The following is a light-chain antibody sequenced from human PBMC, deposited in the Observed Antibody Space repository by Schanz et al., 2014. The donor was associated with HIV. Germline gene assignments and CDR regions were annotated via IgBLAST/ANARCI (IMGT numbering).Light chain of an antibody. CDR2: DNN. V-gene: IGLV1-40*01. J-gene: IGLJ2*01. CDR1: SSNIGAGYN. Sequence: QSVLTQPPSVSGAPGQRVTISCTGSSSNIGAGYNVHWYQQLPGTAPKLLIYDNNNRPSGVPDRFSGSKSGASASLTISGLQSDDEADYYCATWDITLNGPVFGGGTKLTVL. CDR3: ATWDITLNGPV.